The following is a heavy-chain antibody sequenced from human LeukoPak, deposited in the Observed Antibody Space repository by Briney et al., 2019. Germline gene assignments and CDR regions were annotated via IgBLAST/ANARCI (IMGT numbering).Heavy chain of an antibody. V-gene: IGHV4-59*01. Sequence: PSETLSLTCTVSGGSISGWYWSWIRQPPGKGLEWIGYIYGSGYTNYNPSLKSRVTMSIDTSKNHFSLKLTSVTAAETANYYCARETSLAGFASGLGFNYWGQGILVTVSS. CDR3: ARETSLAGFASGLGFNY. J-gene: IGHJ4*02. CDR2: IYGSGYT. CDR1: GGSISGWY. D-gene: IGHD6-19*01.